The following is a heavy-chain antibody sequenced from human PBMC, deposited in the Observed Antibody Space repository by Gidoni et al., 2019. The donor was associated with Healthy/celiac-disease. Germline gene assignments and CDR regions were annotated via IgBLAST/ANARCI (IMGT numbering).Heavy chain of an antibody. CDR3: AKGRIAAAGTIDY. CDR1: GFTFDDYA. J-gene: IGHJ4*02. Sequence: EVQLVESGGGLVQLGRSLRLSCAASGFTFDDYAMHWVRQAPGKGLEWVSGSSWNSGSIGYADSVKGRFTISRDNAKNSLYLQMNSLRAEDTALYYCAKGRIAAAGTIDYWGQGTLVTVSS. D-gene: IGHD6-13*01. CDR2: SSWNSGSI. V-gene: IGHV3-9*01.